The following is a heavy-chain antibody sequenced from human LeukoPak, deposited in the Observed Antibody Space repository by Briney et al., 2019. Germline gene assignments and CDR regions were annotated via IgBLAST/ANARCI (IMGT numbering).Heavy chain of an antibody. D-gene: IGHD3-10*01. V-gene: IGHV3-9*01. Sequence: PGRSLRLSCAASGFTFDDYAMHWVRQAPGKGLEWVSGISWNSGSIGYADSVKGRFTISRDNAKNSLYLQMNSLRAEDTALYYCAPLGELIHYWGQGTLVTVSS. CDR1: GFTFDDYA. CDR3: APLGELIHY. J-gene: IGHJ4*02. CDR2: ISWNSGSI.